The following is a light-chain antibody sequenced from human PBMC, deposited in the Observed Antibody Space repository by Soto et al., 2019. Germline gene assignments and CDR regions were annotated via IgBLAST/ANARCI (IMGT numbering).Light chain of an antibody. CDR2: GTS. Sequence: DIVLTQSPGTLSLSPGERATLSCRASQSVSSKYLAWYQQKPGQPPRVLIYGTSIRATVIPERFSGGGSGTEFTLTISSLQSEDFAVYYCQHYVTWPLTFGGGTKVE. V-gene: IGKV3-20*01. CDR3: QHYVTWPLT. CDR1: QSVSSKY. J-gene: IGKJ4*01.